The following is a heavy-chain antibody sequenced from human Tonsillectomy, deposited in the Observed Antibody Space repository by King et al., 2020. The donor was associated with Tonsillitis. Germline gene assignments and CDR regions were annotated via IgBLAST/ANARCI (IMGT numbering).Heavy chain of an antibody. CDR3: ARRVSGYSGWYLGY. J-gene: IGHJ4*02. CDR2: IHPSGST. CDR1: GESLSGYY. Sequence: VQLQQWGAGLLKPSETLSLTCGVYGESLSGYYWSWIRQPPGKWLEWIGEIHPSGSTTYNPSLKSRVTISVDTSKNQFSLKLSSVTAADTAVYYCARRVSGYSGWYLGYWGPGTLVTVSS. V-gene: IGHV4-34*01. D-gene: IGHD6-19*01.